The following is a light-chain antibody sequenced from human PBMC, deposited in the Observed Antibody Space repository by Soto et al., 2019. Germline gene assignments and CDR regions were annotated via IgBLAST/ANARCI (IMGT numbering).Light chain of an antibody. CDR1: QSISSY. J-gene: IGKJ1*01. CDR3: QKSYSIPWK. CDR2: AAS. Sequence: IQMTQSPSSRSASVRDRCTFTCRASQSISSYLNWYQQKPGKAPKVLIYAASSLQSGVPSRFSGSGSGTDFTLTISSLQPEDFATYYCQKSYSIPWKFGQGTKVDIK. V-gene: IGKV1-39*01.